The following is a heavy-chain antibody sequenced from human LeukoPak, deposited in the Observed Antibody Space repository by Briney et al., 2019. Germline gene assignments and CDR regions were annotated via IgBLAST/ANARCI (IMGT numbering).Heavy chain of an antibody. V-gene: IGHV3-48*01. Sequence: GGSLRLSCAASGFTFRSYAMNWVRQAPGKGLEWVSYISSSSSTIYYADSVKGRFTISRDNAKNSLYLQMNSLRAEDTAVYYCARPAAAVAGSSYYFDYWGQGTLVTVSS. CDR3: ARPAAAVAGSSYYFDY. D-gene: IGHD6-19*01. CDR2: ISSSSSTI. J-gene: IGHJ4*02. CDR1: GFTFRSYA.